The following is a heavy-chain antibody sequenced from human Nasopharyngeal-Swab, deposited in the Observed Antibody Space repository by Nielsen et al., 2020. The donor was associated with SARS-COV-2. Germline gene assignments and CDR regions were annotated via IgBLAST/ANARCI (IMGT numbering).Heavy chain of an antibody. CDR1: GGSISSYY. CDR2: INHSGST. CDR3: ARGLSGVVPSPILGLGPFYSYYYMDV. D-gene: IGHD2-2*01. Sequence: SDILSLTCPVPGGSISSYYWSWTRQPPGKGREWTAEINHSGSTNYNPSLKSGVTISVDTSKTPFSLRLSSVTAADTAVYYCARGLSGVVPSPILGLGPFYSYYYMDVWGKGTTVTVSS. V-gene: IGHV4-34*01. J-gene: IGHJ6*03.